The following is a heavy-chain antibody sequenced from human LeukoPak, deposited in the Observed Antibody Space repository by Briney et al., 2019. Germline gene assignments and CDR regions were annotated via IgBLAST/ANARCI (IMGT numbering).Heavy chain of an antibody. D-gene: IGHD4-17*01. V-gene: IGHV3-23*01. J-gene: IGHJ6*02. CDR3: AKAGMTTVTGIQSYYYYGMDV. CDR2: ISGSGGST. Sequence: PGGSLRLSCAASGFTVSSNYMSWVRQAPGKGLEWVSAISGSGGSTYYADSVKGRFTISRDNSKNTLYLQMNSLRAEDTAVYYCAKAGMTTVTGIQSYYYYGMDVWGQGTTVTVSS. CDR1: GFTVSSNY.